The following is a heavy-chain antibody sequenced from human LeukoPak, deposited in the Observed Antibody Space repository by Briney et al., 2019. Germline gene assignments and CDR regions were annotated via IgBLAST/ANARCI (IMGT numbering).Heavy chain of an antibody. D-gene: IGHD5-18*01. Sequence: PGGSLRLSCTASGFSFSSYGMHWVRQAPGKGLEWVAVIWYDGSNKYYADSVKGRFTISRDNSKNTLYLQMNSLRAEDTAVYYCARESDTAIHYYGMDVWGQGTTVTVSS. CDR2: IWYDGSNK. CDR3: ARESDTAIHYYGMDV. J-gene: IGHJ6*02. V-gene: IGHV3-33*01. CDR1: GFSFSSYG.